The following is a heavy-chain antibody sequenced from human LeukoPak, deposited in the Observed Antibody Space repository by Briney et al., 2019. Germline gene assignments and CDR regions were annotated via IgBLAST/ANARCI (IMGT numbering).Heavy chain of an antibody. V-gene: IGHV3-53*05. J-gene: IGHJ4*02. Sequence: GGSLRLSCAASGFTVSSNYMSWVRQPPGKGLEWVSIIYSAGSRYYADSVRGRFTISRDGSKNTMFLQMNSLRVDDTAVYYCASGGLGARKFYSDPFHYWGQGILVTVSS. CDR3: ASGGLGARKFYSDPFHY. D-gene: IGHD2-15*01. CDR2: IYSAGSR. CDR1: GFTVSSNY.